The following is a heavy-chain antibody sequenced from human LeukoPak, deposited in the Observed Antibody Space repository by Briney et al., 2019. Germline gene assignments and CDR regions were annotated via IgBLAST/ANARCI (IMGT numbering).Heavy chain of an antibody. CDR2: INHSGST. CDR1: GGSFSGYY. Sequence: PSETLSLTCAVYGGSFSGYYWSWIRQPPGKGLEWIGEINHSGSTNYNPSLKSRVTISVDTSKNQFSLKLSSVTAADTAVYYCARGRLKQWLVRYADYYYGMDVWDQGTTVTVS. V-gene: IGHV4-34*01. D-gene: IGHD6-19*01. J-gene: IGHJ6*02. CDR3: ARGRLKQWLVRYADYYYGMDV.